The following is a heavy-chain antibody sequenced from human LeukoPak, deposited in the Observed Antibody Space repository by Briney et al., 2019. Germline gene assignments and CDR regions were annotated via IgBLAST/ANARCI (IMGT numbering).Heavy chain of an antibody. D-gene: IGHD3-10*01. V-gene: IGHV3-23*01. CDR3: ANGYYGSGSYYNGIY. CDR1: GFIFSSYA. Sequence: PGGSLRLSCAASGFIFSSYAVSWVRQAPGKGLEWVSAISGSGGSTYYADSVKGRFTISRDNSKNTLYLQMNSLRAEDTAVYYCANGYYGSGSYYNGIYWGQGTLVTVSS. CDR2: ISGSGGST. J-gene: IGHJ4*02.